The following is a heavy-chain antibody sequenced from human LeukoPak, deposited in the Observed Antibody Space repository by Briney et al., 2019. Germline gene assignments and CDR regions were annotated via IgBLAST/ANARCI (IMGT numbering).Heavy chain of an antibody. CDR1: GFTFSSYA. D-gene: IGHD3-3*01. CDR3: ARSSPPDYDFWSGYAYYYYMDV. J-gene: IGHJ6*03. Sequence: GGSLRLSCAASGFTFSSYAMHWVRQAPGKGLEWVAVISYDGSNKYYADSVKGRFTISRDNSKNTLYLQMNSLRAEDTAVYYCARSSPPDYDFWSGYAYYYYMDVWGKGTTVTVSS. CDR2: ISYDGSNK. V-gene: IGHV3-30*04.